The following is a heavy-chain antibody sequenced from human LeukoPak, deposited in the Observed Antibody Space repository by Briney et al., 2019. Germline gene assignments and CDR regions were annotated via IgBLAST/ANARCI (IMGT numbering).Heavy chain of an antibody. CDR2: INHSGST. CDR1: GGSISSYS. Sequence: PSETLSLTCTVSGGSISSYSWSWIRQPPGKGLEWIGEINHSGSTNYNPSLKSRVTISVDTSKNQFSLKLSSVTAADTAVYYCARSRPPRGAYYYYYGMDVWGQGTTVTVSS. D-gene: IGHD3-10*01. V-gene: IGHV4-34*01. CDR3: ARSRPPRGAYYYYYGMDV. J-gene: IGHJ6*02.